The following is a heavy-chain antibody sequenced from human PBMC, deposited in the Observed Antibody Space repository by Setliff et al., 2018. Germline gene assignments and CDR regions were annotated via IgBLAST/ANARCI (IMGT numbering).Heavy chain of an antibody. CDR1: GYTFTNYV. CDR3: VRGQGPRTVVAIPFDH. V-gene: IGHV1-3*01. Sequence: ASVKVSCKASGYTFTNYVFHWVRQAPGQRLEWMGWINAVSGNTRYSQKFQGRVTITRDTSASTAYMELSSLRAEDTAVYYCVRGQGPRTVVAIPFDHWGQGTLVTVSS. CDR2: INAVSGNT. J-gene: IGHJ4*02. D-gene: IGHD3-22*01.